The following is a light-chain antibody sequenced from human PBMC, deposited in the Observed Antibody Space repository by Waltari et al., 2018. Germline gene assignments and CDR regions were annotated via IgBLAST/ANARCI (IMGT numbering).Light chain of an antibody. CDR2: GNK. V-gene: IGLV1-40*01. CDR1: SSNIRADYD. Sequence: QSVLTQPPSVSGAPGQRVTISCTGSSSNIRADYDVHWYQQLPGTAPKLLLYGNKNRPSGVPDRFSGSKSGTSASLAITGLQPEDEADYYCQSSDSSLSAHVLFGTGTKLTVL. J-gene: IGLJ2*01. CDR3: QSSDSSLSAHVL.